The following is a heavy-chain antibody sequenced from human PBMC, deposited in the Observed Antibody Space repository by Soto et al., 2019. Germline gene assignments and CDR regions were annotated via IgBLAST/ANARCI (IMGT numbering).Heavy chain of an antibody. CDR2: ISAHNGNT. Sequence: QVHLVQSGAEVKKPGVSVKVACQGSGYAFTTYGITWVRQAPGQGLEWMGWISAHNGNTNYAQKLQGRVTVTRDTSTSTAYMELRSLRYDDTDVYYCARGRYGDYWGQGALVTVSS. CDR1: GYAFTTYG. V-gene: IGHV1-18*01. D-gene: IGHD1-1*01. J-gene: IGHJ4*02. CDR3: ARGRYGDY.